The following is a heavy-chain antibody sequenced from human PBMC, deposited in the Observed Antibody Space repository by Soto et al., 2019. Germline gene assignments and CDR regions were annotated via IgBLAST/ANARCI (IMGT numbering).Heavy chain of an antibody. J-gene: IGHJ6*02. CDR2: IIPLFGTT. CDR1: GDTFKNCV. CDR3: AAELGFGKLSVV. V-gene: IGHV1-69*01. D-gene: IGHD3-10*01. Sequence: QVQVVQSGVEVRRPGSSVKVYCKASGDTFKNCVISWVRQAPGQGLEWMGGIIPLFGTTDFAQRFQGRLTITTDESTTTDYMELSRLRSEDTATYYCAAELGFGKLSVVWGQGTTVIVSS.